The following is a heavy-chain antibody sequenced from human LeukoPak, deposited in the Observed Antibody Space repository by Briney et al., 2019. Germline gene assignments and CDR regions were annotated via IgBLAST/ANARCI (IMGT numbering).Heavy chain of an antibody. CDR3: AKGRGQWLAAINY. Sequence: GGSLRLSCAASGFTFSSYVMSWVRQAPGKGLEWVSAISGSGGSTYYADSVKGRFTISRDNSKNTLYLQVSSLRGEDTAVYYCAKGRGQWLAAINYWGQGTLVTVSS. D-gene: IGHD6-19*01. CDR1: GFTFSSYV. V-gene: IGHV3-23*01. J-gene: IGHJ4*02. CDR2: ISGSGGST.